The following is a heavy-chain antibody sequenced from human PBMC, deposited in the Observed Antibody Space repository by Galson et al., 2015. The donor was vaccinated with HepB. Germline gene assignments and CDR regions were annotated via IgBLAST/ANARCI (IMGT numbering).Heavy chain of an antibody. CDR2: INPSGGST. Sequence: SVKVSCKASGYTFTSYYMHWVRQAPGQGLEWMGIINPSGGSTSYAQKFQGRVTMTRDTSTSTVYMELSSLRSEDTAVYYCARDFPGTVTTENFDYWGQGTLVTVSS. CDR1: GYTFTSYY. CDR3: ARDFPGTVTTENFDY. J-gene: IGHJ4*02. V-gene: IGHV1-46*01. D-gene: IGHD4-17*01.